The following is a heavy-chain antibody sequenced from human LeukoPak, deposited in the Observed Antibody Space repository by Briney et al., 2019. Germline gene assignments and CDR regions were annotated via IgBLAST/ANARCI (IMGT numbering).Heavy chain of an antibody. Sequence: GESLKISCKGSGYSFTSYWIGWVRQMPGKGLEWMGFIYPGDSDTKYSPSFQGQVTISADKSISTAYLQWSSLKASDTAMYYCARPATLSPYGGNLYFDYWGQGTLVTVSS. V-gene: IGHV5-51*01. CDR2: IYPGDSDT. D-gene: IGHD4-23*01. CDR3: ARPATLSPYGGNLYFDY. CDR1: GYSFTSYW. J-gene: IGHJ4*02.